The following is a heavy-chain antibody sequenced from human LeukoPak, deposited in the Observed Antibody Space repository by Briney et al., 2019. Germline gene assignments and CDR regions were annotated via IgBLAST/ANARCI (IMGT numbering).Heavy chain of an antibody. V-gene: IGHV4-61*02. Sequence: PSETLSLTCTVSGGSISSGSYYWSWIRQPAGKGLEWIGRIYTSGSTNYNPSLKSRVTISVDTSKNQFSLKLSSVTAADTAVYYCARDRDYVWGSPTGPYYYYYYYMDVWGKGTTVTISS. CDR2: IYTSGST. D-gene: IGHD3-16*01. CDR1: GGSISSGSYY. J-gene: IGHJ6*03. CDR3: ARDRDYVWGSPTGPYYYYYYYMDV.